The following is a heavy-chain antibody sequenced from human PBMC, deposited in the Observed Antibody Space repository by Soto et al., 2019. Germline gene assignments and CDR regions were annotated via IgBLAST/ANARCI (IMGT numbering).Heavy chain of an antibody. J-gene: IGHJ4*02. CDR1: GYGFAGYW. CDR2: IDPSDSQT. V-gene: IGHV5-10-1*01. D-gene: IGHD3-22*01. Sequence: GESLKIPCKGSGYGFAGYWITWVRQKPGKGLEWMGRIDPSDSQTYYSPSFRGHVTISVTKSITTVFLQWSSLRASDTAMYYCARQIYDSDTGPNFQYYFDSWGQGTPVTVSS. CDR3: ARQIYDSDTGPNFQYYFDS.